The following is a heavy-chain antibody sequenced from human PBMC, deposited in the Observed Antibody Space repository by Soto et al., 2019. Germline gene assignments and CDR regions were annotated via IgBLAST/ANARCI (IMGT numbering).Heavy chain of an antibody. V-gene: IGHV1-3*01. D-gene: IGHD2-15*01. CDR2: INAGNGNT. CDR3: ARDGCSGGSCYSGYYYGMDV. J-gene: IGHJ6*02. CDR1: GYTFTSYA. Sequence: ASVKVSCKASGYTFTSYAMHWVRQAPGQRLEWMGWINAGNGNTKYSQKFQGRVTITRDTSASTAYMELSSLRSEDTAVYYCARDGCSGGSCYSGYYYGMDVWGQGTTVTVSS.